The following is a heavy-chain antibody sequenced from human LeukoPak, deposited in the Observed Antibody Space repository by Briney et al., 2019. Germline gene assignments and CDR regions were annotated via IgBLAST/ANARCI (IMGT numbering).Heavy chain of an antibody. CDR1: GGSISSYY. J-gene: IGHJ6*02. Sequence: SETLSLTCTVSGGSISSYYWSWIRQPPGKGLEWIGYIYYSGSTNYNPSLKSRVTISVDTSKNQFSLKLSSVTAADTAVYYCARVDVLRYFDWSNHYYYGMDVWGQGTTVTVSS. CDR3: ARVDVLRYFDWSNHYYYGMDV. D-gene: IGHD3-9*01. V-gene: IGHV4-59*01. CDR2: IYYSGST.